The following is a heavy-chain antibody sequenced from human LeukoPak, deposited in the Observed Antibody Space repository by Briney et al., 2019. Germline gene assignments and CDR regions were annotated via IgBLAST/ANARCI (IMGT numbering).Heavy chain of an antibody. CDR3: ARHHYASGTRTPYYFDF. Sequence: SETLSLTCPVSGGSISSGGCYWSWIRQPAGTGLKWIGYIYYSGSTNYNPSLKSRVTMSVDTSKSQFSLKLSSVTAADTALYYCARHHYASGTRTPYYFDFWGQGTLVTVSS. V-gene: IGHV4-61*08. CDR1: GGSISSGGCY. D-gene: IGHD3-10*01. CDR2: IYYSGST. J-gene: IGHJ4*02.